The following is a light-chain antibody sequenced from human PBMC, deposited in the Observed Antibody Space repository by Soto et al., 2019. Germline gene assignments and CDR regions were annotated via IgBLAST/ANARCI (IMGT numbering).Light chain of an antibody. CDR2: GAS. J-gene: IGKJ1*01. Sequence: EIVLTQSPGSLSLSPGERATLSCRASQSGDSSFFAWYQQKPGQAPRLLIYGASNRATGIPDRFSGSGSGTDFTLTITGLEPEDFAVYYCQQYVSSVTFGQGTKVEIK. CDR1: QSGDSSF. V-gene: IGKV3-20*01. CDR3: QQYVSSVT.